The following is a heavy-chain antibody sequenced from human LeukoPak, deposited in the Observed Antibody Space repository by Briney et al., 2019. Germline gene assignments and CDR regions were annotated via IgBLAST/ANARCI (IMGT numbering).Heavy chain of an antibody. V-gene: IGHV3-30*18. CDR2: ISYDGSNK. Sequence: GGSLRLSCAASGFTFSSYGMHWVRQAPGKGLEWVAVISYDGSNKYYADSVEGRFTIARDNSKNTLYLRMNSLRAEDTAVYYCEKELARATYYDFWSGYYHPPDYWGQGTLVTVSS. D-gene: IGHD3-3*01. J-gene: IGHJ4*02. CDR3: EKELARATYYDFWSGYYHPPDY. CDR1: GFTFSSYG.